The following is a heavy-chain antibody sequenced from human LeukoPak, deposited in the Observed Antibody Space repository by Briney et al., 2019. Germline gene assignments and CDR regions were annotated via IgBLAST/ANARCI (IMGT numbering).Heavy chain of an antibody. V-gene: IGHV4-39*01. CDR2: VYYIGTK. J-gene: IGHJ4*02. D-gene: IGHD2-2*01. CDR3: ATTRGYQLLHFDY. Sequence: SETLSLTCTVSGGSISSGDSFWGWIRRPPGKGLEWLASVYYIGTKYYNPSLNSRVTISLDTSKNQFSLKLTSVTAADTAVYYCATTRGYQLLHFDYWGQGAQVTVSS. CDR1: GGSISSGDSF.